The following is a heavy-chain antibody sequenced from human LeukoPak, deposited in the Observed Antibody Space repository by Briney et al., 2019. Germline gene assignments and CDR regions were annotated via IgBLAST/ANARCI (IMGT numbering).Heavy chain of an antibody. CDR1: GFAFSSYA. J-gene: IGHJ4*02. V-gene: IGHV3-23*01. CDR3: AKGNSNYGLFDY. CDR2: ISGSGGST. D-gene: IGHD4-11*01. Sequence: GGSLRLSCAASGFAFSSYAMSWVRQAPGKGLEWVSAISGSGGSTYYADSVKGRFTISRDNSKNTLYLQMNSLRAEDTAVYYCAKGNSNYGLFDYWGQGTLVTVSS.